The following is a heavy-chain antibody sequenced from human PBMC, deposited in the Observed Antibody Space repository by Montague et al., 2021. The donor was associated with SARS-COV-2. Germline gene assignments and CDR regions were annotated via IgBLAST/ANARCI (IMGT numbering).Heavy chain of an antibody. Sequence: SETLSLTCAVYGASFSNYYWSWIRQPPGKGLEWVGKINHSGYTNYNPSLESRLTISLYSSKTQFSLKMTSVTAADTAIYYCASAPRYSFGFWAYWGQGTLVSVSS. J-gene: IGHJ4*02. V-gene: IGHV4-34*01. CDR3: ASAPRYSFGFWAY. CDR1: GASFSNYY. D-gene: IGHD5-12*01. CDR2: INHSGYT.